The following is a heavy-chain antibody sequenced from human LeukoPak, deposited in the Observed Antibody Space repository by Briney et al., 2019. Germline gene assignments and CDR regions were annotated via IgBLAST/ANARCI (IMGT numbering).Heavy chain of an antibody. CDR2: VKSDGSST. V-gene: IGHV3-74*01. CDR3: ASEDLPVTGTLD. Sequence: GGSLRLSCAASGFTFSSYWMHWVRQAPGKGLVWVSRVKSDGSSTSYADSVKGRFTISRDNAKNTLYLQMTSLRAEDTAVYYCASEDLPVTGTLDWGQGTLVTVSS. J-gene: IGHJ4*02. CDR1: GFTFSSYW. D-gene: IGHD6-19*01.